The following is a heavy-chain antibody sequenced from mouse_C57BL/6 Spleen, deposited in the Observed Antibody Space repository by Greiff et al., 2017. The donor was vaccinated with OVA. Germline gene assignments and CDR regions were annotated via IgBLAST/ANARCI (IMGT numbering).Heavy chain of an antibody. CDR3: ARSNYGHWFAY. V-gene: IGHV1-26*01. CDR1: GYTFTDYY. J-gene: IGHJ3*01. Sequence: VQLQQSGPELVKPGASVKISCKASGYTFTDYYMNWVKQSHGKSLEWIGDINPNNGGTSYNQKFKGKATLTVDKSSSTAYMELRSLTSEDSAVYYCARSNYGHWFAYWGQGTLVTVSA. CDR2: INPNNGGT. D-gene: IGHD1-2*01.